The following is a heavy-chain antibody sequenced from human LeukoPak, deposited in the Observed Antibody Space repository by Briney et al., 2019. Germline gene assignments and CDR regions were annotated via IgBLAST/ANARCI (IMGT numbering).Heavy chain of an antibody. D-gene: IGHD4-23*01. V-gene: IGHV3-23*01. CDR2: ISGSGGST. Sequence: GGSLRLSCAASGFTFSSYAMSWVRQAPGKGLEWVSTISGSGGSTYYADSVKGRFTISRDNSKNTLYLQMNSLRAGDTAVYYCAREGEGGNSFDYWGQGTLVTVSS. CDR1: GFTFSSYA. CDR3: AREGEGGNSFDY. J-gene: IGHJ4*02.